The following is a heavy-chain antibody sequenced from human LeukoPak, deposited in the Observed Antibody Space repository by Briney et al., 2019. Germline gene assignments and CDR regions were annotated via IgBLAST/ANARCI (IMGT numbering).Heavy chain of an antibody. CDR3: ARGVTKGYYYGMDV. Sequence: GGSLRLSCAASGFTVSSNYMSWVRQAPGKGLEWVSVIYSGGSTYYADSVKGRFTISRDNSKNTLYLQMNSLRVEDTAVYYCARGVTKGYYYGMDVWGQGTTVTVSS. V-gene: IGHV3-66*01. J-gene: IGHJ6*02. D-gene: IGHD3-10*01. CDR1: GFTVSSNY. CDR2: IYSGGST.